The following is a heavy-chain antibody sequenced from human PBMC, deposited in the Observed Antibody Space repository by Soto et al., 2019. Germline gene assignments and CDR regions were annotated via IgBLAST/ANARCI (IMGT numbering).Heavy chain of an antibody. CDR2: VHHSWGS. V-gene: IGHV4-59*08. CDR1: GGSINSYY. D-gene: IGHD3-10*01. J-gene: IGHJ6*02. CDR3: ARQGFGPLHGLVDV. Sequence: QVQLQESGPGLVKPSETLSLSCTVSGGSINSYYWSWIRQSPGKRMEWIGYVHHSWGSSYNPSLQIRVAISLDTSKSQFSLKVTSVTATDTAVYYCARQGFGPLHGLVDVWGQGTTVNVSS.